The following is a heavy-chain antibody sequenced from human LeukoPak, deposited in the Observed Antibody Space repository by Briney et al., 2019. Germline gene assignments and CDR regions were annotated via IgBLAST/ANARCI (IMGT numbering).Heavy chain of an antibody. J-gene: IGHJ3*02. CDR3: ARDPEYYYDSSGPLDAFDI. Sequence: GSSVKVSCKASGGTFSSYAISWVRQAPGQGLEWMGGITPIFGTANYAQKFQGRVTITTDESTSTAYMELSSLRSEDTAVYYCARDPEYYYDSSGPLDAFDIWGQGTMVTVSS. CDR1: GGTFSSYA. V-gene: IGHV1-69*05. D-gene: IGHD3-22*01. CDR2: ITPIFGTA.